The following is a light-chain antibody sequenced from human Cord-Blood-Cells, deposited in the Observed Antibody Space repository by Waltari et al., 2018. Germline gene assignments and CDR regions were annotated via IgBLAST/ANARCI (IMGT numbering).Light chain of an antibody. J-gene: IGLJ3*02. CDR2: KAS. Sequence: SYELTQPSSVSVSPGQTARLTCSGDVLAKEYARWFQQKPGQAPVLVIYKASERPSGIPERFSCSSSGTTVTLTISGAQVEDEADYYCYSAADNNLVFGGGTKLTVL. CDR3: YSAADNNLV. V-gene: IGLV3-27*01. CDR1: VLAKEY.